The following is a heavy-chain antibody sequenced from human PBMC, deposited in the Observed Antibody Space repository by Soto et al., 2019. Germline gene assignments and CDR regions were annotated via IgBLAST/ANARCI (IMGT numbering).Heavy chain of an antibody. D-gene: IGHD6-13*01. CDR1: ENTFTYYG. J-gene: IGHJ6*02. CDR2: IRGYNANT. V-gene: IGHV1-18*01. Sequence: QAKLVQSGSEVTRPGASVKVACRCSENTFTYYGINWVRQAPGQGLEWLGWIRGYNANTKDAQKFQDRVTMSANTITRTAYLEVRGLTSEYCCIYFCEAAGSHYFCLDVWGHGTTVTVSS. CDR3: EAAGSHYFCLDV.